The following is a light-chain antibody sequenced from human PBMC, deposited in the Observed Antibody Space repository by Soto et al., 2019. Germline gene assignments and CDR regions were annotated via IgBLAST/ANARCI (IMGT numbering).Light chain of an antibody. CDR1: QSINVY. V-gene: IGKV3-11*01. CDR2: DAS. Sequence: EVVLTQSPAILSLSPGERATLSCRASQSINVYLAWYQQKPGQPPRLLIYDASNRAAGIPARFSGSGSGTDFTLTISSLEPEDSALYHCTQRSKWPTLTSGGGTKVDI. CDR3: TQRSKWPTLT. J-gene: IGKJ4*01.